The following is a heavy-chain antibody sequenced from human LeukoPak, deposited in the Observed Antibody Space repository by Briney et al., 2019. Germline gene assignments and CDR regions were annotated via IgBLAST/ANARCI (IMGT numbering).Heavy chain of an antibody. CDR3: ARGGDGYNSY. J-gene: IGHJ4*02. V-gene: IGHV4-59*01. Sequence: SETLSLTCAVYGGSFSGYYWSWIRQPPGKGLEWIGYIYYSGSTNYNPSLKSRVTISVDTSKNQFSLKLSSVTAADTAVYYCARGGDGYNSYWGQGTLVTVSS. D-gene: IGHD5-24*01. CDR2: IYYSGST. CDR1: GGSFSGYY.